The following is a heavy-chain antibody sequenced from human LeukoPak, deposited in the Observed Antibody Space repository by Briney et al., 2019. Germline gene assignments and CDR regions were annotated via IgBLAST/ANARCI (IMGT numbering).Heavy chain of an antibody. CDR1: GGSISSGSYY. V-gene: IGHV4-61*02. CDR3: ARGGLDYGDYMGAFDI. CDR2: IYTSGST. Sequence: SETLSLTCTVSGGSISSGSYYWRWIRQPGGKGLEWIERIYTSGSTNYNPSLKSRVTISVDTSKNQFSLKLSSVTAADTAVYYCARGGLDYGDYMGAFDIWGQGTMVTVSS. D-gene: IGHD4-17*01. J-gene: IGHJ3*02.